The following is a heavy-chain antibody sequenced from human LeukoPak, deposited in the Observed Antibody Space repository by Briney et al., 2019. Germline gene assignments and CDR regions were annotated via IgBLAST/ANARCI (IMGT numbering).Heavy chain of an antibody. D-gene: IGHD1-26*01. CDR3: ARADPNGSGSYYFDY. V-gene: IGHV4-31*03. CDR1: GGSISSGGYY. Sequence: SQTLSLTCTVSGGSISSGGYYWSWIRQHPGKGLEWIGYIYYSGSTYYNPSLKSRVTISVDTSKNQFSLKLSSVTAADTAVYYCARADPNGSGSYYFDYWGQGTLVTVSS. CDR2: IYYSGST. J-gene: IGHJ4*02.